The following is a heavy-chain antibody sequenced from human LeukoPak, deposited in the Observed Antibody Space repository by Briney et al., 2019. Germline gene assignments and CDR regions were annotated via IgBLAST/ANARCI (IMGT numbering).Heavy chain of an antibody. CDR2: FSGSGGNT. J-gene: IGHJ4*02. CDR3: AKSGYNRFDY. V-gene: IGHV3-23*01. D-gene: IGHD5-24*01. CDR1: GFSFSGSA. Sequence: GGSLRLSCAASGFSFSGSAIHWVRQAPGKGLEWVSSFSGSGGNTYYADSVKGRFTISRDNSKNTLYLQMNSLRAEDTAVYYCAKSGYNRFDYWGQGTLVTVSS.